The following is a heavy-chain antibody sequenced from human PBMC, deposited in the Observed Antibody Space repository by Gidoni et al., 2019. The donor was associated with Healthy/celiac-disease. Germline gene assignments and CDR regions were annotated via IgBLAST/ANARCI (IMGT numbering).Heavy chain of an antibody. Sequence: EVQLVESGGGLVQPGRSLRLSCAASGFTFDDYAMHWVRHAPGKGLEWVSGISLNSGSIGYADSVKGRFTISRDNAKNSLYLQMNSLRAEDTALYYCAKDRTRYSNSSLDYWGQGTLVTVSS. J-gene: IGHJ4*02. CDR3: AKDRTRYSNSSLDY. CDR2: ISLNSGSI. CDR1: GFTFDDYA. D-gene: IGHD6-6*01. V-gene: IGHV3-9*01.